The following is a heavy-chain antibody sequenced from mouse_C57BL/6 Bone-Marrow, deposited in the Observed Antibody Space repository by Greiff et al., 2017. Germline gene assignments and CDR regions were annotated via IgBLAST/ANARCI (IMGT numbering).Heavy chain of an antibody. CDR3: ARTCFDY. CDR1: GYTFTSSW. V-gene: IGHV1-64*01. J-gene: IGHJ2*01. CDR2: IHPNSGST. Sequence: QVQLQPPGAELVKPGASVKLSCQASGYTFTSSWMHWVKQRPGQGLEWIGMIHPNSGSTNYNEKFKSKATLTVDKSSSTADMQLSSLTSEDSAVYYCARTCFDYWGQGTTLTVSS.